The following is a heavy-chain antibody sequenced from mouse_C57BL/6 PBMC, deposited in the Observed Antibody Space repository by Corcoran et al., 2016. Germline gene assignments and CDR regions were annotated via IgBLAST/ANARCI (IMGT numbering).Heavy chain of an antibody. CDR2: IYPGDGDT. D-gene: IGHD3-2*02. CDR3: ARETAQATPAWFAY. CDR1: GYAFSSYW. Sequence: QVQLQKYGAELVKPGASVKISCKASGYAFSSYWMNWVKQRPGTGLEWIGQIYPGDGDTNYNGKFKGKATLTADKSSSTAYMQLSSLTSEDSAVYFCARETAQATPAWFAYWGQGTLVTVSA. J-gene: IGHJ3*01. V-gene: IGHV1-80*01.